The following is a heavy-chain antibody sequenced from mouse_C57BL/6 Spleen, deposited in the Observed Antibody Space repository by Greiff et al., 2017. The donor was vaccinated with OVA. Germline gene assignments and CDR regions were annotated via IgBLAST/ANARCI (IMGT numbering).Heavy chain of an antibody. CDR2: ISYSGST. J-gene: IGHJ3*01. CDR3: ARGRGYSPFAY. CDR1: GYSITSGYD. V-gene: IGHV3-1*01. Sequence: EVKLMESGPGMVKPSQSLSLTCTATGYSITSGYDWHWIRHLPGNKLEWRGYISYSGSTNYNPSLKSRISITHDTSKNHFFLKLNSVTTEDTATYYCARGRGYSPFAYWGQGTLVTVSA. D-gene: IGHD1-1*01.